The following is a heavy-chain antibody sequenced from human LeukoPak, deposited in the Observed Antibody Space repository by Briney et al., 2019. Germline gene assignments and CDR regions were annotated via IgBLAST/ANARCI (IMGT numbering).Heavy chain of an antibody. CDR2: IRSKANSYAT. D-gene: IGHD3-10*01. CDR3: TRDGSERKNWFDP. V-gene: IGHV3-73*01. J-gene: IGHJ5*02. Sequence: GGSLRLSCAASGFTFSSYSMNWVRQASGKGLEWVGRIRSKANSYATAYAASVKGRFTISRDDSKNTAYLQMNSLKTEDTAVYYCTRDGSERKNWFDPWGQGTLVTVSS. CDR1: GFTFSSYS.